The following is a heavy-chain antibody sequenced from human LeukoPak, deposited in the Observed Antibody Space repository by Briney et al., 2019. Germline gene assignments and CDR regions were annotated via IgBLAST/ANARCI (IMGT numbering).Heavy chain of an antibody. CDR3: ARRDTLSGMALFDP. CDR2: IYYSGST. Sequence: SETLSLTCTVSGGSISSYYWGWIRQPPGKGLEWIGSIYYSGSTYYNPSLKSRVTISVDTSKNQFSLKLSSVTAADTAVYYCARRDTLSGMALFDPWGQGTLVTVSS. V-gene: IGHV4-39*01. CDR1: GGSISSYY. J-gene: IGHJ5*02. D-gene: IGHD2-15*01.